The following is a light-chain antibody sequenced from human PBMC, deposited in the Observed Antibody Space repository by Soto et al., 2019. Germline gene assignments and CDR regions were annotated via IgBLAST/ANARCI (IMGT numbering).Light chain of an antibody. Sequence: QSALTQPASVSGSPGQSITISCTGTSSDVGGYNYVSWYQQHPGKAPKLMIYDVSNRPSGVSKRFSGSKSGNTASLTIAGLQAEDEAEFSCSSYTSTDTVVFGGGTKLTVL. CDR3: SSYTSTDTVV. CDR2: DVS. V-gene: IGLV2-14*01. CDR1: SSDVGGYNY. J-gene: IGLJ2*01.